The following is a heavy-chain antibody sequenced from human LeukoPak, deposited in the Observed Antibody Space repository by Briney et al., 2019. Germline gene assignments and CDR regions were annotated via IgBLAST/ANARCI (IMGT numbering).Heavy chain of an antibody. CDR2: IISSTTYI. CDR1: GFTFSSYS. J-gene: IGHJ4*02. Sequence: GGSLRLSCAASGFTFSSYSLNWVRQAPGKGLEWVSSIISSTTYIYYADSVKGRFTISRDNAKNSLYLQMNSLRAEDTAVYYCASFIDYWGQGTLVTVSS. V-gene: IGHV3-21*01. CDR3: ASFIDY.